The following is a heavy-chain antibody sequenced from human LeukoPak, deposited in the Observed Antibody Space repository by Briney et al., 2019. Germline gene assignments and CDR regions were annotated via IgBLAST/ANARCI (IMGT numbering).Heavy chain of an antibody. J-gene: IGHJ4*01. D-gene: IGHD3-22*01. V-gene: IGHV4-39*06. CDR3: ARGLYYYDSSGYYIPHSIDY. Sequence: SETLSLTCTVSGGSISSSSYYGGCIRQPPGKGLEWIGSIYYSGSTYYNPSLKSRVTISVDTSKNQCTLKLSCVTAADTAVYYCARGLYYYDSSGYYIPHSIDYWGQETLVTVSS. CDR1: GGSISSSSYY. CDR2: IYYSGST.